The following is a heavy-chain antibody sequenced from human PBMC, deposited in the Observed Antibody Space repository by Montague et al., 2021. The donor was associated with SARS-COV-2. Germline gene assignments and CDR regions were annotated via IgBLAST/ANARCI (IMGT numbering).Heavy chain of an antibody. CDR2: ISYDGSNK. V-gene: IGHV3-30-3*01. CDR1: GFTFSSYA. D-gene: IGHD3-22*01. Sequence: SLRLSCAASGFTFSSYAMHWVRQAPGKGLEWVAAISYDGSNKYYADSVKGRFTISRDNSKNTLYLQMNSLRAEDTAVYYCARTGNGYYFRAVDILGQGTMVTVSS. CDR3: ARTGNGYYFRAVDI. J-gene: IGHJ3*02.